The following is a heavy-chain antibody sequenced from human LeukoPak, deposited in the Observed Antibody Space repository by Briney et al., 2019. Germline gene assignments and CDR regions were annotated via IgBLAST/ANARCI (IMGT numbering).Heavy chain of an antibody. V-gene: IGHV1-69*04. CDR1: GGTFSSYA. J-gene: IGHJ4*02. Sequence: SVKVSCKASGGTFSSYAISWVRQAPGQGLEWMGRIIPILGIANYAQKFQGRVTITADKSTSTAYMELSSLRSEDTAVYYCARVSIVGAGGGDYWGQGTLVTVSS. CDR3: ARVSIVGAGGGDY. CDR2: IIPILGIA. D-gene: IGHD1-26*01.